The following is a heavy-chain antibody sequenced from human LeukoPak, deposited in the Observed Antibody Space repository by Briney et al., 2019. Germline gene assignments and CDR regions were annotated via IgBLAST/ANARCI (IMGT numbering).Heavy chain of an antibody. D-gene: IGHD3-10*01. CDR1: GGSISSSSYY. CDR3: ARHSRWVGETTQR. J-gene: IGHJ1*01. Sequence: SETLSLTCTVSGGSISSSSYYWGWIRQPPGKGLEWIGSIYYSGSTYYNPSLKSRVTISVDTSKNQFSLKLSSVTAADTAVYYCARHSRWVGETTQRWGQGTLVTVSS. CDR2: IYYSGST. V-gene: IGHV4-39*01.